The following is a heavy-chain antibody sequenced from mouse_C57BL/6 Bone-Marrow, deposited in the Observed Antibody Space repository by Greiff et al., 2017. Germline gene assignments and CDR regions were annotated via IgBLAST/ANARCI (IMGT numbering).Heavy chain of an antibody. CDR2: ISYDGSN. CDR3: SRDRVTTVVATGY. D-gene: IGHD1-1*01. J-gene: IGHJ2*01. Sequence: EVKLMESGPGLVKPSQSLSLTCSVTGYSITSGYYWNWIRQFPGNKLEWMGYISYDGSNNYNPSLKNRISITRDKTKNQFFLKLNSVPTEDTATYYCSRDRVTTVVATGYWGQGTTLTVSS. V-gene: IGHV3-6*01. CDR1: GYSITSGYY.